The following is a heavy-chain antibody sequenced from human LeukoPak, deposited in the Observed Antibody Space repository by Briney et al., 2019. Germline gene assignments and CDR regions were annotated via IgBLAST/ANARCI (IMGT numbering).Heavy chain of an antibody. J-gene: IGHJ3*02. Sequence: GGSLRLSCAASGFTFSSYWMSWVRQAPGKGLEWVSVIYSGGSTYYADSVKGRFTISRDNSKNTLYLQMNSLRAEDTAVYYCARVETDAFDIWGQGTMVTVSS. V-gene: IGHV3-53*01. CDR2: IYSGGST. CDR3: ARVETDAFDI. CDR1: GFTFSSYW.